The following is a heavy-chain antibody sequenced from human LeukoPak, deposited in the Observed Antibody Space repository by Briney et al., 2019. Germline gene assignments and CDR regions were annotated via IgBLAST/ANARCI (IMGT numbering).Heavy chain of an antibody. Sequence: PGGSLRLSCAASGFTFSSYAMHWVRQAPGKGLEWVAVISYDGSNKYYADSVKGRFTISRDNSKNTLYLQMNSLRAEDTAVYYCARAQVIIYYYGMDVWGQGTTVTVSS. CDR3: ARAQVIIYYYGMDV. J-gene: IGHJ6*02. CDR1: GFTFSSYA. CDR2: ISYDGSNK. D-gene: IGHD2-21*01. V-gene: IGHV3-30*04.